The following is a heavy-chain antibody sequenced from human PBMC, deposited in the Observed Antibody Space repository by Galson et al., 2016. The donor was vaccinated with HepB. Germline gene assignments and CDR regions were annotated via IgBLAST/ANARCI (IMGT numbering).Heavy chain of an antibody. J-gene: IGHJ4*02. CDR1: GMFFSGYG. V-gene: IGHV3-30*18. D-gene: IGHD1-14*01. Sequence: SLRLSCAASGMFFSGYGMQWVRQAPGKGLEWVAVISYDGIMDIYADSVKGRFTIYRDNSQNTLFPQMNSLRREDTAIYYCVKEGHNRGFGAYFDSWGQGVMVTVSS. CDR3: VKEGHNRGFGAYFDS. CDR2: ISYDGIMD.